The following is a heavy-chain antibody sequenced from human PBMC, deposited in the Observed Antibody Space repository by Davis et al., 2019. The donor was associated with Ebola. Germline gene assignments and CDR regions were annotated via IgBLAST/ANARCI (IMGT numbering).Heavy chain of an antibody. CDR2: INPNSGGT. D-gene: IGHD2-2*01. V-gene: IGHV1-2*04. J-gene: IGHJ6*02. CDR3: ARTYCSSTSCYRAYYYYGMDV. Sequence: ASVKVSCKASGYTFTGYYMHWVRQAPGQGLEWMGWINPNSGGTNYAQKFQGWVTMTRDTSISTAYMELSRLRSEDTAVYYCARTYCSSTSCYRAYYYYGMDVWGQGTTVTVSS. CDR1: GYTFTGYY.